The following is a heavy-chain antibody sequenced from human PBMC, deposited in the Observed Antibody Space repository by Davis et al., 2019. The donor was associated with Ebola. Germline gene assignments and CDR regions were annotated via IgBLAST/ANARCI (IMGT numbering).Heavy chain of an antibody. CDR3: AAKSIAVTGVYYYYGMDV. J-gene: IGHJ6*02. D-gene: IGHD6-19*01. V-gene: IGHV3-11*04. CDR1: GFTFSDYY. CDR2: ISISGSTI. Sequence: PGGSLRLSCAASGFTFSDYYMSWIRQAPGKGLEWVSYISISGSTIYYADSVKGRFTISRDNAKNSVYLEMSSLRVEDTAVYYCAAKSIAVTGVYYYYGMDVWGQGTTVTVSS.